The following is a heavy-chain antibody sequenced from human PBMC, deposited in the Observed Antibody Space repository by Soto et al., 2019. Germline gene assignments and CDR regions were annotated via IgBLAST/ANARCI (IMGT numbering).Heavy chain of an antibody. V-gene: IGHV4-34*01. CDR3: ARRATAFDY. CDR2: INHSGST. J-gene: IGHJ4*02. Sequence: PSETLSLTCAVYGGSFSGYYWSWIRQPPGKGLEWIGEINHSGSTNYNPSLKSRVTISVDTSKNQFSLKLSSVTAADTAVYYCARRATAFDYGGQGTLVTVPS. CDR1: GGSFSGYY. D-gene: IGHD4-4*01.